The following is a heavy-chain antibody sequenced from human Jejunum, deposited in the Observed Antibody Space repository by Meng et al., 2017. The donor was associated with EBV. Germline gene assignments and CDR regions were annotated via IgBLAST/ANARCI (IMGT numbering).Heavy chain of an antibody. CDR1: GFTFSTYG. Sequence: QVQLVESGXGVVQPGRALRLSCAASGFTFSTYGMHWVRQAPGRGLEWVAAISSDGSSKYYADSVKGRFTISRDDFVSTLYLQMNSLRVEDAAAYYCAKDGALGYCSGGSCYLDYWGQGTLVTFSS. V-gene: IGHV3-30*18. J-gene: IGHJ4*02. CDR2: ISSDGSSK. CDR3: AKDGALGYCSGGSCYLDY. D-gene: IGHD2-15*01.